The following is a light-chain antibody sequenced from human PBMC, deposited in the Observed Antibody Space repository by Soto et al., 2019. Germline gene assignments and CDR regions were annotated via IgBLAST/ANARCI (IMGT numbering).Light chain of an antibody. J-gene: IGKJ1*01. V-gene: IGKV3-11*01. Sequence: PVHSATLSCMASRSVSSYLAWYQQKPGQAPRLLIYDAYNRATGIPPRFSGSGSGTDFTLTISSLEPEDFAVYYCQQYGSSTPWTFGQGTKVDIK. CDR1: RSVSSY. CDR2: DAY. CDR3: QQYGSSTPWT.